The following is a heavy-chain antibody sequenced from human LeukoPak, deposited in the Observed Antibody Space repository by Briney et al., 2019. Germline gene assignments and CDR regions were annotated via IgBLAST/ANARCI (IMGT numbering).Heavy chain of an antibody. D-gene: IGHD3-10*01. CDR2: FDPEDGET. J-gene: IGHJ4*02. CDR1: GYTLTELS. Sequence: RASVKVSCKVSGYTLTELSMHWVRQAPGKGLEWMGGFDPEDGETIYAQKFQGRVTMTEDTSTDTAYMELSSLRSEDTAVYYCATYPITYYYGSGSPYYFDYWGQRTLVTVSS. V-gene: IGHV1-24*01. CDR3: ATYPITYYYGSGSPYYFDY.